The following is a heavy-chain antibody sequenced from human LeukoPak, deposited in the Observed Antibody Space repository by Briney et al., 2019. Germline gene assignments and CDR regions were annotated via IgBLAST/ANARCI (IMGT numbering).Heavy chain of an antibody. CDR3: ARDHIVVVTATHTNWFDP. V-gene: IGHV1-2*02. J-gene: IGHJ5*02. D-gene: IGHD2-21*02. CDR2: INPNSGGT. Sequence: MRWAPYHHKQRLEWMGWINPNSGGTNYARKFQGRVTMTRDTSISTAYMELSRLRSDDTAVYYCARDHIVVVTATHTNWFDPWGQGTLVTVSS.